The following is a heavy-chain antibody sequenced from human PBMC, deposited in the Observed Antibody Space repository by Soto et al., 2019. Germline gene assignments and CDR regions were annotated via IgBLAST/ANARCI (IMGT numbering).Heavy chain of an antibody. CDR2: IYYSGST. V-gene: IGHV4-31*03. CDR1: GGSISSGGYY. CDR3: ARMKIQLWSNEPGDY. Sequence: SGTLSLTCTFSGGSISSGGYYRGLIRQHPGKGLEWIGYIYYSGSTYYNPSLKSRVTISVDTSKNQFSLKLSSVTAADTAVYYCARMKIQLWSNEPGDYWGQGTLVTVSS. J-gene: IGHJ4*02. D-gene: IGHD5-18*01.